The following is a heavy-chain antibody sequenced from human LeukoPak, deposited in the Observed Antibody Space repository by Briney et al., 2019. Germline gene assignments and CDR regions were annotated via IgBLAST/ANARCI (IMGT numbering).Heavy chain of an antibody. Sequence: SETLSLTCTVSGGSISIFYWRWLRQPPGKGLEWLRDIYYSGTTNSNPSLKSRVTISLDTSKNQFSLRLSSVTAADTAVYYCARIDAVAATPTSFDYWGQGTLVTVSS. CDR1: GGSISIFY. J-gene: IGHJ4*02. CDR3: ARIDAVAATPTSFDY. V-gene: IGHV4-59*01. D-gene: IGHD6-19*01. CDR2: IYYSGTT.